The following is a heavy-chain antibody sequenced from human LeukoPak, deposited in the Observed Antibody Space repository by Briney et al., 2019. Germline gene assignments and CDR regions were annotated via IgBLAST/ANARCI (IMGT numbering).Heavy chain of an antibody. D-gene: IGHD5-12*01. Sequence: PSETLSLTCTVSGGSISSSSSYYRGWIRQPPGKGLEWIGSIYYTGDTYYNSSLKSRVTISVDTSKNQFSLKLSSVTAADTALYYCARLRGYTDGNPGYWGQGSLVTVSS. CDR1: GGSISSSSSYY. CDR3: ARLRGYTDGNPGY. V-gene: IGHV4-39*01. CDR2: IYYTGDT. J-gene: IGHJ4*02.